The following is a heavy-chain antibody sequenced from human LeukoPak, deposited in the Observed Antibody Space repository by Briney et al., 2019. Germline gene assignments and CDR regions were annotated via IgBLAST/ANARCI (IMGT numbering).Heavy chain of an antibody. CDR3: ASKDSSGWYEEA. V-gene: IGHV1-69*04. Sequence: SVKVSCKASGGTFSSYAISWVRQAPGQGLEWMGRIIPILGIANYAQKFQGRVTITADKSTSTAYMELSSLRSEDTAMYYCASKDSSGWYEEAWGQGTLVTVSS. CDR1: GGTFSSYA. D-gene: IGHD6-19*01. J-gene: IGHJ5*02. CDR2: IIPILGIA.